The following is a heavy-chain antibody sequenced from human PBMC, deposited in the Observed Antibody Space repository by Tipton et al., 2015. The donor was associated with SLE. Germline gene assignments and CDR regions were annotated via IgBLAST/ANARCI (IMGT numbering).Heavy chain of an antibody. V-gene: IGHV3-43*01. D-gene: IGHD2-15*01. CDR1: GFTFDDYT. CDR3: AKGRPYDPYCSGGSCYSDYFDY. CDR2: ISWDGGST. J-gene: IGHJ4*02. Sequence: SLRLSCAASGFTFDDYTMHWVRQAPGKGLEWVSLISWDGGSTYYADSVKGRFTISRDNSKNSLYLQMNSLRTEDTALYYCAKGRPYDPYCSGGSCYSDYFDYWGQGTLVTVSS.